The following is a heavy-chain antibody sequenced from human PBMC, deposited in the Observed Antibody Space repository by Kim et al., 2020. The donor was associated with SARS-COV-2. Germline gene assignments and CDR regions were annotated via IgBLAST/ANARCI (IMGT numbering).Heavy chain of an antibody. J-gene: IGHJ5*02. Sequence: ASVKVSCKASGYTFTSYAMNWVRQAPGQGLEWMGWINTNTGNPTYAQGFTGRFVFSLDTSVSTAYLQISSLKAEDTAVYYCAREWPSRGTMVRGVMSLFDPWGQGTLVTVSS. D-gene: IGHD3-10*01. CDR3: AREWPSRGTMVRGVMSLFDP. CDR2: INTNTGNP. CDR1: GYTFTSYA. V-gene: IGHV7-4-1*02.